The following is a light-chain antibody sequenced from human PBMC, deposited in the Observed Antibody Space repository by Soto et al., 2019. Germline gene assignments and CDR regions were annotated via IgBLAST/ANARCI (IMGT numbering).Light chain of an antibody. CDR3: QHYNSYSGT. CDR2: RAS. V-gene: IGKV1-5*03. CDR1: QDLRIW. J-gene: IGKJ3*01. Sequence: DIQMTQSPSTLSASVGDRVTITCRASQDLRIWLAWFQQKPGKAPKLLIYRASSLESGVPSRFSGSGSGTEFILIISSLQPDDFATYYCQHYNSYSGTFGPGTKVDIK.